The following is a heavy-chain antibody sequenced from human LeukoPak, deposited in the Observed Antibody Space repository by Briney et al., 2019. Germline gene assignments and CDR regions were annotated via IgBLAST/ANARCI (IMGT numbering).Heavy chain of an antibody. J-gene: IGHJ4*02. CDR1: GYTFTSYD. Sequence: ASVKLSCKASGYTFTSYDINWGRQATGQGLEWLGWMNTNSGNTGYAQKFQGRVIMTRNNSISTAFMELSSLISEDTAVYYCGRRNTIMVAGLDYWGQGTLVTVSS. CDR3: GRRNTIMVAGLDY. V-gene: IGHV1-8*01. D-gene: IGHD5-24*01. CDR2: MNTNSGNT.